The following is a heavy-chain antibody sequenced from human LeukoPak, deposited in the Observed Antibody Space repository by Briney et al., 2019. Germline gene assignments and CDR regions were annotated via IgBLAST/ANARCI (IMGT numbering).Heavy chain of an antibody. CDR3: AKEGRSLQTY. J-gene: IGHJ4*02. CDR1: GFTFSSYW. CDR2: IKEDGTET. D-gene: IGHD5-24*01. V-gene: IGHV3-7*03. Sequence: GGSLRLSCAASGFTFSSYWMNWARLAPGKGLEWVANIKEDGTETYYVDSVKGRFTISRDNAKNPLYLQMNSLRVEDTAVYYCAKEGRSLQTYWGQGTLVTVSS.